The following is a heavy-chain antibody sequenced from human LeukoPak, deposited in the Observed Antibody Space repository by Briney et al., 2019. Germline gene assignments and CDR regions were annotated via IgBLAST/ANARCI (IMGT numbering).Heavy chain of an antibody. CDR1: GYSFTSYW. Sequence: GESLKISCKGSGYSFTSYWISWVRQMPGKGLEWMGRFDPSDSYTKYGPSFQGHVTISGDESISTAYLQWSSLKASDTAMYYCARSLEMATINPFDYWGQGTLVTVSS. CDR2: FDPSDSYT. CDR3: ARSLEMATINPFDY. D-gene: IGHD5-24*01. J-gene: IGHJ4*02. V-gene: IGHV5-10-1*01.